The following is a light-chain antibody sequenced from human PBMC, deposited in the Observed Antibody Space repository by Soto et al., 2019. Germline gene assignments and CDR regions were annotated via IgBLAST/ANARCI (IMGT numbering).Light chain of an antibody. CDR2: EGS. J-gene: IGLJ1*01. CDR3: CSYAGSSTYV. V-gene: IGLV2-23*01. Sequence: QSALTQPASVSGSPGQSITISCTGTSSDVGNYNLVSWYQQHPGKAPKLMIYEGSKRPSGVSNRFSGSKSRNTASLTISILQAYDDADYYCCSYAGSSTYVFGTGTKVTVL. CDR1: SSDVGNYNL.